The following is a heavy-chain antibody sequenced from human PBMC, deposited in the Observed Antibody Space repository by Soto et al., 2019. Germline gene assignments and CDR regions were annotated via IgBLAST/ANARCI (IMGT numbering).Heavy chain of an antibody. D-gene: IGHD3-22*01. CDR2: ISSNGGST. CDR1: GFTFSSYA. CDR3: AKGRKYYYDSSGYYQFDY. V-gene: IGHV3-64D*06. Sequence: AGGSLRLSCSASGFTFSSYAMHWVRQAPGKGLEYVSAISSNGGSTYYADSVKGRFTISRDNSKNTLYLQMSSLRAEDTAVYYCAKGRKYYYDSSGYYQFDYWGQGTLVTVSS. J-gene: IGHJ4*02.